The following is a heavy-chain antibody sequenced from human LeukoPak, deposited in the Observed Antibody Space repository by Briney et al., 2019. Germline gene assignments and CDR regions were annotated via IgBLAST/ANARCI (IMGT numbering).Heavy chain of an antibody. D-gene: IGHD1-14*01. CDR1: GGSSSGYY. CDR3: ARAGSNKIKNFDY. CDR2: IYYSGST. V-gene: IGHV4-31*11. Sequence: PSETLSLTCAVYGGSSSGYYWSWIRQHPGKGLEWIGYIYYSGSTYYNPSLKSRVTISVDTSKNQFSLKLSSVTAADTAVYYCARAGSNKIKNFDYWGQGTLVTVSS. J-gene: IGHJ4*02.